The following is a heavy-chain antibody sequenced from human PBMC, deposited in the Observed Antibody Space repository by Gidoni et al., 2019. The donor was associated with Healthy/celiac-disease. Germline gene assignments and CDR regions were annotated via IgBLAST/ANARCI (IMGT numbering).Heavy chain of an antibody. CDR3: ARELGDGYNYNYYYGMDV. CDR1: GGTFSSYA. Sequence: QVQLVQSGAEVKKPGSSVKGSCKASGGTFSSYAISWVRQAPGQGLEWMGRIIPILGIANYAQKFQGRVTITADKSTSTAYMELSSLRSEDTAVYYCARELGDGYNYNYYYGMDVWGQGTTVTVSS. D-gene: IGHD5-12*01. J-gene: IGHJ6*02. CDR2: IIPILGIA. V-gene: IGHV1-69*04.